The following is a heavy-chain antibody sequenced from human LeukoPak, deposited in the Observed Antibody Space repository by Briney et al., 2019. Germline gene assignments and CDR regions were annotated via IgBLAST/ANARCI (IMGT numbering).Heavy chain of an antibody. CDR3: ARGSSSWDG. J-gene: IGHJ4*02. D-gene: IGHD6-13*01. CDR1: GGSISSSSYY. Sequence: SETLSLTCTVSGGSISSSSYYWGWIRQPPGKGLEWIGGIYYSGSTYYNPSLKSRVTISVDTSKNQFSLKLSSVTAADTAVYYCARGSSSWDGWGQGTLVTVSS. CDR2: IYYSGST. V-gene: IGHV4-39*07.